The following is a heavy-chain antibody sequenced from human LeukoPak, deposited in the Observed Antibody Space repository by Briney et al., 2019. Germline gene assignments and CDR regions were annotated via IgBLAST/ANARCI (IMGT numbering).Heavy chain of an antibody. D-gene: IGHD3-3*01. J-gene: IGHJ5*02. V-gene: IGHV4-61*02. Sequence: KASQTLSLTCTVSGGSISSGSYYWSWIRQPAGKGLEWIGRIYTSGSTNYNPSLKSRVTISVDTSKNQFSLKLSSVTAADTAVYYCARGYYDFWSAKLTGWFDPWGQGTLVTVSS. CDR2: IYTSGST. CDR3: ARGYYDFWSAKLTGWFDP. CDR1: GGSISSGSYY.